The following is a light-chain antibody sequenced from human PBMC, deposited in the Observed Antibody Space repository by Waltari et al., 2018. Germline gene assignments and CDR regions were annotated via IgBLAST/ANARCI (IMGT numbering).Light chain of an antibody. Sequence: CRASQGVSRISLVWLQQKPGQAPRLVIYGTSNRATGFPDRFSGSGSGTDFTLTISRLEPADFATYYCQQYDGSVLTFGGGTKVEL. CDR1: QGVSRIS. CDR3: QQYDGSVLT. J-gene: IGKJ4*01. V-gene: IGKV3-20*01. CDR2: GTS.